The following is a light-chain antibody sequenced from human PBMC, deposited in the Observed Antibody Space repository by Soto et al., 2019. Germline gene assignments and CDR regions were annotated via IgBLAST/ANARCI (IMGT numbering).Light chain of an antibody. CDR2: GAS. CDR1: QSVRSGS. Sequence: EIVLTQSPVTLSLIPGEGATLSCRASQSVRSGSLAWYQQKPGQAPRLLIYGASSRATDIPDRFSGSGYGTDFILTITNLQPDDFATYYCHQASSFPLTFGGGTKVEN. V-gene: IGKV3D-20*02. J-gene: IGKJ4*01. CDR3: HQASSFPLT.